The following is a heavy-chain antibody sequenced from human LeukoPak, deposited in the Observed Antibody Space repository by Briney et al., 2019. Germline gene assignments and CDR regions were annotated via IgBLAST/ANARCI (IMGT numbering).Heavy chain of an antibody. CDR3: ARHARGDSSWRIYYYYYGMDV. Sequence: GGSLRLSCAASGFTFSSYGMHWVRQAPGKGLEWVAVISYDGSNKYYADSVKGRFTISRDNSKNTLYLQMNSLRAEDTAVYYCARHARGDSSWRIYYYYYGMDVWGQGTTVTVSS. CDR2: ISYDGSNK. CDR1: GFTFSSYG. D-gene: IGHD6-13*01. J-gene: IGHJ6*02. V-gene: IGHV3-30*03.